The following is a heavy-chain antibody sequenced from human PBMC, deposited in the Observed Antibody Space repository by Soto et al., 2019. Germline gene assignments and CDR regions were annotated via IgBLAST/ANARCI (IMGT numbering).Heavy chain of an antibody. J-gene: IGHJ4*02. CDR3: ANSIPGVDF. CDR2: ITTDPAAGAI. CDR1: ALISYHVR. V-gene: IGHV3-15*01. D-gene: IGHD3-3*01. Sequence: GVWLRFPCAPAALISYHVRLTWVLLARWQGMTWVGRITTDPAAGAIDYAATVRGRFTISRDDSKNTRYLQMSSLTPDDTAVFYRANSIPGVDFWGPGTLVT.